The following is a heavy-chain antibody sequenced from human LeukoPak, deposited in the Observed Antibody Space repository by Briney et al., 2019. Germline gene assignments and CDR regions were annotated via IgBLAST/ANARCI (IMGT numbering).Heavy chain of an antibody. J-gene: IGHJ4*02. D-gene: IGHD3-16*01. V-gene: IGHV3-7*01. CDR2: INQNGREK. Sequence: GGSLRLSCAASGFTFSSYAMSWVRQAPGKGLEWVASINQNGREKYYVDSVKGRFTISRDNAKDSLYLQVNSLRDEDTAVYYCARSLGDDWGQGTLVTVSS. CDR3: ARSLGDD. CDR1: GFTFSSYA.